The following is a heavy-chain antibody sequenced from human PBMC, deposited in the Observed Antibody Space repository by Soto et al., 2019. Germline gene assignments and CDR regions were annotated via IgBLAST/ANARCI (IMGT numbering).Heavy chain of an antibody. CDR2: VSYDGSKT. Sequence: QVELVESGGGGAQPGRSLRVTCSASGFTFRNFSMHWVRQAPGKGMEWVSTVSYDGSKTYYAGSVRGRFTISRDNSNNTLSLQMDGLRPEDTAVYFCAREEYRSYFPPPDYFDSWGQGILVTVSS. V-gene: IGHV3-30*04. CDR3: AREEYRSYFPPPDYFDS. J-gene: IGHJ4*02. CDR1: GFTFRNFS. D-gene: IGHD3-10*01.